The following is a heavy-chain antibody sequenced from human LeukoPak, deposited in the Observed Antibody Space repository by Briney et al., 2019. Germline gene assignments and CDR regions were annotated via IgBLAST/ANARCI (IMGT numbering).Heavy chain of an antibody. J-gene: IGHJ3*02. CDR1: GGTFSSYA. CDR2: IIPIFGTA. V-gene: IGHV1-69*13. Sequence: GASVKVSCXASGGTFSSYAISWVRQAPGQGLEWMGGIIPIFGTANYAQKFQGRVTITADESTSTAYMELSSLRSEDTAVYYCARDFDGSGSYYNGAFDIWGQGTMVTVSS. CDR3: ARDFDGSGSYYNGAFDI. D-gene: IGHD3-10*01.